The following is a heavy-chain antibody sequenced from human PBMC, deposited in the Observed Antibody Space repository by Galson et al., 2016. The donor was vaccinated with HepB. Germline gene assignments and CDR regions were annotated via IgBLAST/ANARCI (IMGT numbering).Heavy chain of an antibody. CDR3: ARQNSRGLVWRNYLDY. J-gene: IGHJ4*02. CDR2: ISNRATT. CDR1: GVSISDFY. Sequence: SETLSLTCSVSGVSISDFYWNWIRQRPGEGLEWIGYISNRATTIYNPSLRSRVTISLDTSKSQFFLRMSSVTAADTATYYCARQNSRGLVWRNYLDYWGQGSLVTVSS. V-gene: IGHV4-59*08. D-gene: IGHD2/OR15-2a*01.